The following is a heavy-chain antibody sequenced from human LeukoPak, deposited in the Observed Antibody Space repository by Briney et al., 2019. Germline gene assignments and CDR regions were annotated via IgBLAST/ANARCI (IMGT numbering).Heavy chain of an antibody. J-gene: IGHJ4*02. CDR3: AKDDNGPQDN. Sequence: GGSLRLSCAASGFTFDNYGMHWVRQAPGKGLERVALIRYDGIKKFYAGSVKGRFTISRDNSKNTLYLQMNSLRLEDTALYYCAKDDNGPQDNWGQGTLVTVSS. CDR2: IRYDGIKK. V-gene: IGHV3-30*02. CDR1: GFTFDNYG. D-gene: IGHD1-14*01.